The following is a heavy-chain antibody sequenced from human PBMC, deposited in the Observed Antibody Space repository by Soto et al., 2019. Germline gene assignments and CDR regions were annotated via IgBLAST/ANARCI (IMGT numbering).Heavy chain of an antibody. D-gene: IGHD2-2*01. V-gene: IGHV1-46*01. Sequence: AASVKVSCKASGYTFIRYYMSWVRQAPGQGLEWMGMIDPDGGSTVYSQKFQGRLTMTTDTSTTTVYMELIRLRSEDTAMYYCARGSPSSSRLVWLDPWG. J-gene: IGHJ5*02. CDR2: IDPDGGST. CDR1: GYTFIRYY. CDR3: ARGSPSSSRLVWLDP.